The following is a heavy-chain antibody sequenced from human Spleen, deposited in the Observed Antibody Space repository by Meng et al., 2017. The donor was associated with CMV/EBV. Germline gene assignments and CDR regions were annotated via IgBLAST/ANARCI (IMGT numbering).Heavy chain of an antibody. Sequence: FTFSSYGMHWVRQAPGKGLEWVAFIRYDGSNKYYADSVKGRFTISRDNSKNTLYLQMNSLRAEDTAVYYCAKGTRYCSSTSCPGAFDPWGQGTLVTVSS. D-gene: IGHD2-2*01. J-gene: IGHJ5*02. V-gene: IGHV3-30*02. CDR2: IRYDGSNK. CDR3: AKGTRYCSSTSCPGAFDP. CDR1: FTFSSYG.